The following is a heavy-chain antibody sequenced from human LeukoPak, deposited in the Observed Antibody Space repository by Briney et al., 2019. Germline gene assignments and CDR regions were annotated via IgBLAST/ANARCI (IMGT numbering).Heavy chain of an antibody. Sequence: SETLSLTRAVYGGSFSGYYWSWIRQPPGKGLEWIGEINHSGSTNYNPSLKSRVTISVDTSKNQFSLKLSSVTAADTAVYYCARAGGVRRSFDYWGQGTLVTVSS. J-gene: IGHJ4*02. D-gene: IGHD3-3*01. CDR2: INHSGST. V-gene: IGHV4-34*01. CDR1: GGSFSGYY. CDR3: ARAGGVRRSFDY.